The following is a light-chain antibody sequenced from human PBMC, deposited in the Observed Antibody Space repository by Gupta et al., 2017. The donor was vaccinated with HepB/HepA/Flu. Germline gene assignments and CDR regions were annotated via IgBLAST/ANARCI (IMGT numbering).Light chain of an antibody. V-gene: IGKV1-5*03. J-gene: IGKJ1*01. CDR3: QQYRSYSPT. CDR1: QSISDW. Sequence: DIQMTQSPSTLSASVGDRVTITCRASQSISDWLAWYQQKPGQAPKLLIYEASNLERGDTPRFSGSGSGTEFTLTINNLQPDDFATYYCQQYRSYSPTFGQGTKVEIK. CDR2: EAS.